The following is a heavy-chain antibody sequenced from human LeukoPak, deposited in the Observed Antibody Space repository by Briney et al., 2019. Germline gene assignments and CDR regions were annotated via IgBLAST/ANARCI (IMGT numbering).Heavy chain of an antibody. V-gene: IGHV3-23*01. CDR2: ISYSGGNT. D-gene: IGHD1-1*01. CDR1: GFPYNIFH. J-gene: IGHJ4*02. CDR3: DKELRSRSATTGFDY. Sequence: GVSLSLLCGVSGFPYNIFHKLWVRRSRGRALVGVIDISYSGGNTWNADSVKGRFTISRDNSKNTVYLQMNRLRAEDTAVYDCDKELRSRSATTGFDYWGQGTLVTVSS.